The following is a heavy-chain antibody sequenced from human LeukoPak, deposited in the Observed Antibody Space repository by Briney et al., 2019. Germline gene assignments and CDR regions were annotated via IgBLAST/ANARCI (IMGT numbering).Heavy chain of an antibody. V-gene: IGHV3-23*01. J-gene: IGHJ5*02. CDR1: GFTFSSYA. CDR2: ISGSGGSS. CDR3: AKNKVTIFGVVCCGFDP. D-gene: IGHD3-3*01. Sequence: GGSLRLSCAASGFTFSSYAMSWVRQAPGKGLEWVSAISGSGGSSYYADSVKGRFTISRDNSKNTLYLQMNSLRAEDTAVYYCAKNKVTIFGVVCCGFDPWGQGTLVTVSS.